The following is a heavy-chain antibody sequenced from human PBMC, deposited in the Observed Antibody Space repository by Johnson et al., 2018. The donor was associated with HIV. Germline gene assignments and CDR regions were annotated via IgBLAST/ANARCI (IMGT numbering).Heavy chain of an antibody. V-gene: IGHV3-66*01. J-gene: IGHJ3*02. CDR1: GFTFSSYA. Sequence: EVQLVESGGGLVQPGGSLRLSCAASGFTFSSYAMSWVRQAPGKGLEWVSVIYSGGSTYYADSVTGRFIISRDTSKNTLYFQMNILEPEDTAVYYCARDRKSGGGDADAFDIWGQGTLVSVSS. D-gene: IGHD3-16*01. CDR2: IYSGGST. CDR3: ARDRKSGGGDADAFDI.